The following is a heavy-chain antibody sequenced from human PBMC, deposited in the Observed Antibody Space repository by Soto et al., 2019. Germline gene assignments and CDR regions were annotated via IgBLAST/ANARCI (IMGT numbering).Heavy chain of an antibody. CDR1: GGTFSSYA. CDR3: ARGYCSGGSCYNWFDP. Sequence: QVQLVQSGAEVKNPGSSVKVSCKASGGTFSSYAISWVRQAPGQGLEWMGGIIPIFGTANYAQKFQGRVTITADESTSTAYMELSSLRSEDTAVYYCARGYCSGGSCYNWFDPWGQGTLVTVSS. D-gene: IGHD2-15*01. V-gene: IGHV1-69*01. CDR2: IIPIFGTA. J-gene: IGHJ5*02.